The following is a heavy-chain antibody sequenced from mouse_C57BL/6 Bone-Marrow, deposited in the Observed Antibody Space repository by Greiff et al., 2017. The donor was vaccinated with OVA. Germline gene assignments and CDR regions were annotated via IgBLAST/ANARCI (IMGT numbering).Heavy chain of an antibody. Sequence: QVQLKESGPELVKPGASVKISCKASGYTFTDYYINWVKQRPGQGLEWIGWIYPGNGNTKYNEKFKGKATLTVDTSSSTAYMQLSSLTSEDSAVYFCARNPHYYGSSYYAMDYWGKGTSVTVSS. CDR3: ARNPHYYGSSYYAMDY. CDR1: GYTFTDYY. CDR2: IYPGNGNT. V-gene: IGHV1-84*01. D-gene: IGHD1-1*01. J-gene: IGHJ4*01.